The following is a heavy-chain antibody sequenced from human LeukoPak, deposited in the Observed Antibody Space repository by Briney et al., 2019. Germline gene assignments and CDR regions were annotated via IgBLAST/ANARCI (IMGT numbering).Heavy chain of an antibody. J-gene: IGHJ4*02. CDR2: VSSDGGTT. V-gene: IGHV3-30*18. CDR3: TKESASGSPYSLDY. CDR1: GFTFSSHG. D-gene: IGHD1-26*01. Sequence: GTSLRLSCAASGFTFSSHGIHWVRQAPGKGLEWVAVVSSDGGTTYYADSVKGRITISRDNSKNTLYLQMNSLRGEDTAMYYCTKESASGSPYSLDYWGQGTLVTVSS.